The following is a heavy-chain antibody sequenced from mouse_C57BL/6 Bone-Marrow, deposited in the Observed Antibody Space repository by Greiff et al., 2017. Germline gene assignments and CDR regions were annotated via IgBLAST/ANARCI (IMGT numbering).Heavy chain of an antibody. D-gene: IGHD1-3*01. CDR3: ASSKLYYFDY. CDR1: GYTFTDYY. V-gene: IGHV1-26*01. Sequence: EVQLQQSGPELVKPGASVKISCKASGYTFTDYYMNWVKQSHGKSLEWIGDINPNNGGTSYNQKFKGKATLTVDKSSSTAYMELRSLRSVDSAVYYCASSKLYYFDYWGQGTTLTVSS. CDR2: INPNNGGT. J-gene: IGHJ2*01.